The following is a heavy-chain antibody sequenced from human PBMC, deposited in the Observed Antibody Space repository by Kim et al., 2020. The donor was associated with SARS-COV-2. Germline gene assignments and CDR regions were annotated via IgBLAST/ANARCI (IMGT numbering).Heavy chain of an antibody. J-gene: IGHJ4*02. CDR2: IIPIFGTA. Sequence: SVKVSCKASGGTFSSYAISWVRQAPGQGLEWMGGIIPIFGTANYAQKFQGRVTITADESTSTAYMELSSLRSEDTAVYYCARGKVPAAIDYFDYWGQGTLVTVSS. D-gene: IGHD2-2*01. CDR3: ARGKVPAAIDYFDY. V-gene: IGHV1-69*13. CDR1: GGTFSSYA.